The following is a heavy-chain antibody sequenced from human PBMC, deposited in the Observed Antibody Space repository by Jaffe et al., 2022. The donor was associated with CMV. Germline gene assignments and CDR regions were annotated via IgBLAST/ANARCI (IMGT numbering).Heavy chain of an antibody. D-gene: IGHD3-3*01. J-gene: IGHJ5*02. V-gene: IGHV5-10-1*03. Sequence: EVQLVQSGAEVKKPGESLRISCKGSGYSFTSYWISWVRQMPGKGLEWMGRIDPSDSYTNYSPSFQGHVTISADKSISTAYLQWSSLKASDTAMYYCARIHSANRALDAQNWFDPWGQGTLVTVSS. CDR2: IDPSDSYT. CDR1: GYSFTSYW. CDR3: ARIHSANRALDAQNWFDP.